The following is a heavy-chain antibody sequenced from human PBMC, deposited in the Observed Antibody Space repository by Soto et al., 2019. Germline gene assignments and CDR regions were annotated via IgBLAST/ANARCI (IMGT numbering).Heavy chain of an antibody. J-gene: IGHJ4*02. CDR1: GLSFNDYA. CDR2: ISSNGVST. CDR3: VKDRFVNY. Sequence: LRLSCSASGLSFNDYAMHWVRQAAGKGLKYVSSISSNGVSTYYADSVKGRFTISRDNSKNTLYLQMNSLRVEDTAVYYCVKDRFVNYWGQGALVTVSS. V-gene: IGHV3-64D*06. D-gene: IGHD3-3*01.